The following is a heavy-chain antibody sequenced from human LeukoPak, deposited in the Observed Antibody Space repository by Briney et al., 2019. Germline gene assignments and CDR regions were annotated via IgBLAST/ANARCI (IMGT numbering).Heavy chain of an antibody. J-gene: IGHJ3*02. Sequence: GASVKVSCKASGYTFTSYGISWVRQAPGQGLEWMGWMNPNSGNTGYAQKFQGRVTMTRNTSISTAYMELSSLRSEDTAVYYCARGGYNWNDPNAFDIWGQGTMVTVSS. D-gene: IGHD1-1*01. CDR2: MNPNSGNT. CDR1: GYTFTSYG. V-gene: IGHV1-8*02. CDR3: ARGGYNWNDPNAFDI.